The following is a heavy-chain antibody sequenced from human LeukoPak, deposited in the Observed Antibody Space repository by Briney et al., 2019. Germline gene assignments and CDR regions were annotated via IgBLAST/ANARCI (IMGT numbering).Heavy chain of an antibody. V-gene: IGHV3-23*01. CDR3: AKGLRMVRGVFDY. Sequence: PGGSLRLSCAASGFTFSSYGMSWVRQAPGKGLEWVSAISGSGGSTYYADSVKGRFTISRDNSKNTLYLQMNSLRAEDTAVYYCAKGLRMVRGVFDYWGQGTLVTVSS. CDR1: GFTFSSYG. D-gene: IGHD3-10*01. J-gene: IGHJ4*02. CDR2: ISGSGGST.